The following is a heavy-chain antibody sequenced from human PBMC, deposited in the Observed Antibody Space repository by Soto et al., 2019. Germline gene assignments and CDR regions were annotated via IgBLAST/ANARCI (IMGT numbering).Heavy chain of an antibody. CDR1: GGSISSGGYY. CDR3: ARGYGGNSWWFDP. Sequence: QVQLQESGPGLVKPSQTLSLTCTVSGGSISSGGYYWSWIRQHPGKGLEWIGYIYYSGSTYYNPSIKSQVTISEDTSKNQFSLKLSSVTAADTAVYYCARGYGGNSWWFDPWGQGTLVTVSS. V-gene: IGHV4-31*01. D-gene: IGHD2-21*02. CDR2: IYYSGST. J-gene: IGHJ5*02.